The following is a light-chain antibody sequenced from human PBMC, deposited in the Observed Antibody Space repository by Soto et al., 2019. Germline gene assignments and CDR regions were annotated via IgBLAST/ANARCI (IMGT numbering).Light chain of an antibody. V-gene: IGKV3-15*01. CDR1: QSVSSN. CDR3: QQYTEWPPWT. Sequence: DIIMTQSPATLYVSPWERASLSCRASQSVSSNLAWYQQKPGQAPRLLIYAASTRATGISTRFSGSGSGTEFTLTISSLQSEDFAIYYCQQYTEWPPWTVGQGTRLEIK. J-gene: IGKJ5*01. CDR2: AAS.